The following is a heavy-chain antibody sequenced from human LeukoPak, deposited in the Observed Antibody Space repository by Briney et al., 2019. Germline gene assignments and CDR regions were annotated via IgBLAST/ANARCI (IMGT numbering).Heavy chain of an antibody. Sequence: GASVKVSCKASGYTFTSYYMHWVRQATGQGLEWMGWMNPNSGNTGYAQKFQGRVTMTRNTSISTAYMELSSLRSEDTAVYYCATWVKVSSGWHDSWGQGTLVTVSS. CDR3: ATWVKVSSGWHDS. J-gene: IGHJ5*01. D-gene: IGHD6-19*01. V-gene: IGHV1-8*02. CDR1: GYTFTSYY. CDR2: MNPNSGNT.